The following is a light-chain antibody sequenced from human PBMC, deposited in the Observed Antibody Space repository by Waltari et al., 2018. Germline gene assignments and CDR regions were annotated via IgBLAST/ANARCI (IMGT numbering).Light chain of an antibody. J-gene: IGKJ4*01. CDR3: QQYYNNPPT. V-gene: IGKV1-13*01. CDR2: GAS. Sequence: IQITQSPSALSASIGDRVTISCRASQNIYTSLSCYQQKPGNAPRLLIYGASRLQSGIPSRFSGGGSWTDFTLTISSLQPEDSGNFYCQQYYNNPPTFGGGTKVEIK. CDR1: QNIYTS.